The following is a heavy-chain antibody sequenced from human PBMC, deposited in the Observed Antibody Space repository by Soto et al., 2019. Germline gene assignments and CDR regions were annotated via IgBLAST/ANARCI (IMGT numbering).Heavy chain of an antibody. V-gene: IGHV1-18*01. Sequence: QVQLVQSGAEVKKPGASVKVSCKTSGYTFTSYHISWVRQAPGQGLEWMGWISAYNTNTNYAQKFQGRATMTADTLTSTAYMELRSLRSVDTGVYYCARDTPPTDYWGQGTLVTVSS. CDR3: ARDTPPTDY. CDR2: ISAYNTNT. J-gene: IGHJ4*02. CDR1: GYTFTSYH.